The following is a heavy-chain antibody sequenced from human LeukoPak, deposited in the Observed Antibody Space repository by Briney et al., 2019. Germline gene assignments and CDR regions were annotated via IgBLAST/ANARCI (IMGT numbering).Heavy chain of an antibody. CDR1: GFTFNDYH. Sequence: GGSLRLSCRASGFTFNDYHMSWLRQAPGKGLEWISYISISGSYINHTDSVKGQFTISRDNAKNSLYLQMTSLRAEDTAVYYCARCGTPNNYHYYGLDVWGQGTTVTVSS. J-gene: IGHJ6*02. D-gene: IGHD5-24*01. CDR3: ARCGTPNNYHYYGLDV. CDR2: ISISGSYI. V-gene: IGHV3-11*03.